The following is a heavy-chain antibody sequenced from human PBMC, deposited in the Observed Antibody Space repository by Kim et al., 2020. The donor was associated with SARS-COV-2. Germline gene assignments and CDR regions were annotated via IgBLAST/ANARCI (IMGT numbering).Heavy chain of an antibody. V-gene: IGHV1-2*04. Sequence: ASVKVSCKASGYTFTGYYMHWVRQAPGQGLEWMGWINPNSGGTNYAQKFQGWVTMTRDTSISTAYMELSRLRSDDTAVYYCARARISSGWYLHYFDYWGQGTLVTVSS. D-gene: IGHD6-19*01. CDR2: INPNSGGT. CDR1: GYTFTGYY. J-gene: IGHJ4*02. CDR3: ARARISSGWYLHYFDY.